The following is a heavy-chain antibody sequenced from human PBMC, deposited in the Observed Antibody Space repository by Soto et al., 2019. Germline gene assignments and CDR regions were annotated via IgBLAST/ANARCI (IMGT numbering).Heavy chain of an antibody. CDR1: GGSFSSYY. CDR2: IDYSGST. Sequence: SETLSLTCAVYGGSFSSYYWSWVRQPPGKGLEWIGSIDYSGSTYYYPSLKSRLTISLDTSKTRFSLKLSSVTAADTAVYYCARHNHGMDVWGQGTTVTVSS. J-gene: IGHJ6*02. V-gene: IGHV4-39*01. CDR3: ARHNHGMDV.